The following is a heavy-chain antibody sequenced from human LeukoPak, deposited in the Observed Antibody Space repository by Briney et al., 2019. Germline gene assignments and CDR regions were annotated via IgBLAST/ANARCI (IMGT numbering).Heavy chain of an antibody. CDR3: ARDFVAVAGPFDY. J-gene: IGHJ4*02. CDR2: ISYDGSNK. D-gene: IGHD6-19*01. CDR1: GYTFTDYY. Sequence: SCKASGYTFTDYYINWVRQAPGRGLEWVAVISYDGSNKYYADSVKGRFTISRDNSKNTLYLQMNSLRAEDTAVYYCARDFVAVAGPFDYWGQGTLVTVSS. V-gene: IGHV3-30-3*01.